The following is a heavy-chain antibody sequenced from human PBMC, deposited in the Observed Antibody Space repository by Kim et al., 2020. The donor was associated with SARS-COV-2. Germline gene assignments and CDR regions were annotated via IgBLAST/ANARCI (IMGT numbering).Heavy chain of an antibody. J-gene: IGHJ4*02. Sequence: GKTKYSQSFQDRVTFTRDTPASTAYMELNSLRSEDTAVFYCAREDGGAFAYWGQGTLVTVSS. V-gene: IGHV1-3*01. CDR3: AREDGGAFAY. CDR2: GKT.